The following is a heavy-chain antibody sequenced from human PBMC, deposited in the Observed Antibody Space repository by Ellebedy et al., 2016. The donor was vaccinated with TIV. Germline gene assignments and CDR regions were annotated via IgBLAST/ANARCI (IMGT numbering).Heavy chain of an antibody. J-gene: IGHJ4*02. V-gene: IGHV3-23*01. CDR2: MSGSGGST. D-gene: IGHD6-6*01. CDR3: VKDRQLGELDY. Sequence: GESLKISXAASGFTFSSYAMSWVRQAPGKGLEWVSAMSGSGGSTYYADSVKGRFTISRDNSKNTLYLQMNSLRAEDTAVYYCVKDRQLGELDYWGQGTLVTVSS. CDR1: GFTFSSYA.